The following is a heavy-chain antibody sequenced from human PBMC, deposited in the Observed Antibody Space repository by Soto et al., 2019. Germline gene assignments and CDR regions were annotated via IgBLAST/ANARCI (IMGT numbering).Heavy chain of an antibody. V-gene: IGHV1-18*04. CDR1: GYSFATYG. J-gene: IGHJ4*02. CDR2: ISAHNGDT. D-gene: IGHD3-22*01. CDR3: ATEPIYYNDGSGYYPLGH. Sequence: GAPVKVSCKASGYSFATYGFSWVRQAPGQGLECVGWISAHNGDTHYSQKFQGRVTLTTDTSTNTGYMELRSLTSDDTAVYFCATEPIYYNDGSGYYPLGHWGQGTLVTV.